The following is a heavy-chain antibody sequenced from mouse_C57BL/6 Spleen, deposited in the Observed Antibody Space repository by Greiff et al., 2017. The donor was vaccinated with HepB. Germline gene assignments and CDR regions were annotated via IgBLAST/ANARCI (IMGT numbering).Heavy chain of an antibody. V-gene: IGHV5-17*01. D-gene: IGHD1-1*01. Sequence: EVHLVESGGGLVKPGGSLKLSCAASGFTFSDYGMHWVRQAPEKGLEWVAYISSGSSTIYYADTVKGRFTISRDNAKNTLFLQMTSLRSEDTAMYYCATYYGSSYEADFDYWGQGTTLTVSS. CDR1: GFTFSDYG. CDR2: ISSGSSTI. J-gene: IGHJ2*01. CDR3: ATYYGSSYEADFDY.